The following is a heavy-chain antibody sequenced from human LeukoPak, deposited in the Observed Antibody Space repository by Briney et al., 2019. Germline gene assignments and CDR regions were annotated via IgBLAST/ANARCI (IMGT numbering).Heavy chain of an antibody. J-gene: IGHJ3*02. V-gene: IGHV4-59*01. CDR3: AISHVVKDAFDI. CDR1: GGSISSYY. Sequence: TSETLSLTCTVSGGSISSYYWSWIRQPPGKGLEWIGYIYYSGSTNYNPSLKSRVTISVGTSKNQFSLKLSSVTAADTAVYYCAISHVVKDAFDIWGQGTMVTVSS. CDR2: IYYSGST. D-gene: IGHD3-22*01.